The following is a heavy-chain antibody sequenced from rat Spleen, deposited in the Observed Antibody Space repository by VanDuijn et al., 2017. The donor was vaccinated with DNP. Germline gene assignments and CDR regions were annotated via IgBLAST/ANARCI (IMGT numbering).Heavy chain of an antibody. V-gene: IGHV5-22*01. Sequence: EVQLVESGGGLVQPGRSLKLSCAASGFTVSDYYMAWVRQAPTKGLEWVAYISYEGGRTYNGDSVKGRFTISRDNAKNTLYLQMNSLRSEDTATYYCARHVLPLRVWDYWGQGVMVTVSS. D-gene: IGHD1-4*01. CDR3: ARHVLPLRVWDY. CDR2: ISYEGGRT. J-gene: IGHJ2*01. CDR1: GFTVSDYY.